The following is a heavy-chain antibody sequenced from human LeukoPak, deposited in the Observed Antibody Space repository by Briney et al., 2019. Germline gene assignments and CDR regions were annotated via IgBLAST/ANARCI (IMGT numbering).Heavy chain of an antibody. CDR1: GSTLSNTW. D-gene: IGHD5-18*01. J-gene: IGHJ4*02. CDR3: ARDDRYSYGYSQSGHFDY. CDR2: GEGDATTS. Sequence: GGSLRLSCEASGSTLSNTWMHWVRQAPGKGLVWVSRGEGDATTSSYADSVKGRFIISRDHARNTLYLQMNSLRAEDTAVYYCARDDRYSYGYSQSGHFDYWGQGILVTVSS. V-gene: IGHV3-74*01.